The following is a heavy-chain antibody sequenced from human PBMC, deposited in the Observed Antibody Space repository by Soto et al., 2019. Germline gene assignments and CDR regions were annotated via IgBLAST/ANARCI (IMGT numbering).Heavy chain of an antibody. CDR2: ISGSGGST. J-gene: IGHJ4*02. CDR3: ARDLGGYNDIDY. CDR1: GFTFSSYA. Sequence: EVQLLESGGTLVQPGGSLRLSCAASGFTFSSYAMSWVRQAPGKGLEWVSAISGSGGSTYYADSVKGRFTISRDNSKNTLYLQMNSLRAEDTAVYYCARDLGGYNDIDYWGQGTLVTVSS. D-gene: IGHD5-12*01. V-gene: IGHV3-23*01.